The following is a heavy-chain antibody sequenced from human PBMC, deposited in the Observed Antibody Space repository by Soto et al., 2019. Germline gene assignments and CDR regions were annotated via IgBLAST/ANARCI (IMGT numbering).Heavy chain of an antibody. D-gene: IGHD3-3*01. J-gene: IGHJ6*02. Sequence: SETLSLTCAVSGYSISSGYYWGWIRQPPGKGLEWIGSIYHSGSTYYNPSLKSRVTISVDTSKNQFSLKLSSVTAADTAVYYCAREGANHDFWRGYYHGMAVWGQGPLLTLSS. CDR1: GYSISSGYY. V-gene: IGHV4-38-2*02. CDR2: IYHSGST. CDR3: AREGANHDFWRGYYHGMAV.